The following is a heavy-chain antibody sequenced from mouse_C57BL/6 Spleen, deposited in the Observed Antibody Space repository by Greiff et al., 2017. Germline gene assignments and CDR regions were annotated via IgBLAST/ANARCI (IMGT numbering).Heavy chain of an antibody. J-gene: IGHJ3*01. V-gene: IGHV1-55*01. CDR2: MYPGSGST. D-gene: IGHD1-1*01. CDR1: GYTFTSYW. CDR3: ARKIYYYGSSYAGFAY. Sequence: VQLQQSGAELVKPGASVKMSCKSSGYTFTSYWITWVKQRPGQGLEWIGDMYPGSGSTNYNEKFKSKAPLTVDTSSSTAYMQLSILTSEDSAVYYCARKIYYYGSSYAGFAYWGQGTLLTVSA.